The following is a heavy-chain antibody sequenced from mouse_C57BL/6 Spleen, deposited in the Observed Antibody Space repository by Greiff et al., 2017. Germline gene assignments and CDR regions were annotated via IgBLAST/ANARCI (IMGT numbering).Heavy chain of an antibody. J-gene: IGHJ4*01. CDR3: TRLTTVVEGAMDY. CDR1: GYTFTSYW. D-gene: IGHD1-1*01. Sequence: VQLQQSGTVLARPGASVKMSCKTSGYTFTSYWMHWVKQRPGQGLEWIGAIYPGHSDTSYNQKCKGKAKLTAVTSASTAYMELSSLTNEDSAVYYCTRLTTVVEGAMDYWGQGTSVTVSS. CDR2: IYPGHSDT. V-gene: IGHV1-5*01.